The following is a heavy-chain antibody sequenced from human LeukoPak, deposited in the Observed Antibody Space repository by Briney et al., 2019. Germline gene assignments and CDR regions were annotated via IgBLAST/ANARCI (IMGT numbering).Heavy chain of an antibody. D-gene: IGHD6-13*01. Sequence: TSETLSLTCAVYGGSFSGYYWSWIRQPPGKGLEWIGEINHSGSTNYNPSLKSRVTISVDTSKNQFSLKLSSVTAADTAVYYCARGYSSYYFDYWGQGTLVTVSS. CDR2: INHSGST. CDR3: ARGYSSYYFDY. V-gene: IGHV4-34*01. CDR1: GGSFSGYY. J-gene: IGHJ4*02.